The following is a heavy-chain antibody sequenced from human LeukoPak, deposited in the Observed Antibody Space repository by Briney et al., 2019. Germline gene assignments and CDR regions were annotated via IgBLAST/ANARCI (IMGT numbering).Heavy chain of an antibody. CDR1: GFTFSSYE. CDR3: AREVRGVIIRETEYYYGMDV. J-gene: IGHJ6*04. CDR2: ISSSSSYI. D-gene: IGHD3-10*01. V-gene: IGHV3-21*01. Sequence: KPGGSLRLSCAASGFTFSSYEMNWVRQAPGKGLEWVSSISSSSSYIYYADSVKGRFTISRDNAKNSLYLQMNSLRAEDTAVYYCAREVRGVIIRETEYYYGMDVWGKGTTVTVSS.